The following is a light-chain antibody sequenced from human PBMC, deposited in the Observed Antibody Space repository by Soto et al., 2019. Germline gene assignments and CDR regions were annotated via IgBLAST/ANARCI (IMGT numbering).Light chain of an antibody. CDR1: QSVSSSY. J-gene: IGKJ1*01. CDR2: GAS. CDR3: QQYGSSPWT. V-gene: IGKV3-20*01. Sequence: EIVLTQSPGTLSLSPGERATLSCRASQSVSSSYLAWYQQKPGQAPRLLIYGASSRATGIPDRFSGSGSGTDFTLTIISLEPEDFAVYYCQQYGSSPWTFGQGTKV.